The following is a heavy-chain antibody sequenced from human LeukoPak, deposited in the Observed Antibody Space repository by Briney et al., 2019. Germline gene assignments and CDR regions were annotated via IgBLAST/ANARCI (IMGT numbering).Heavy chain of an antibody. CDR2: ISWNSGSI. CDR3: AKDGVEGGNWFDP. CDR1: GFTFDDYA. D-gene: IGHD1-26*01. J-gene: IGHJ5*02. Sequence: PGGSLRLSCAASGFTFDDYAMHWVRQAPGKGLEWVSGISWNSGSIGYADSVKGRFTISRDNAKNSLYLQMNSLRAEDTALYYCAKDGVEGGNWFDPWGQGTLVTVSS. V-gene: IGHV3-9*01.